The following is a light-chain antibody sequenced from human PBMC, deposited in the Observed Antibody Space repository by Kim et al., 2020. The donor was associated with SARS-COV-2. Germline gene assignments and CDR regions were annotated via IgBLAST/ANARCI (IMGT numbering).Light chain of an antibody. J-gene: IGLJ1*01. Sequence: SVPISCSGSASNIGRYSVSWYQHVPGTAPKLLIYRNVRRPSGDLGRFSGSRSGTSASLAISGLRSEDEAEYFCAAWDENLNGYVFGSGTKVTVL. CDR3: AAWDENLNGYV. CDR2: RNV. CDR1: ASNIGRYS. V-gene: IGLV1-47*01.